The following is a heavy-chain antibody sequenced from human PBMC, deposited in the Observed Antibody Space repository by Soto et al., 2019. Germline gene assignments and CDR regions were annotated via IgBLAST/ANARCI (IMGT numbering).Heavy chain of an antibody. CDR3: ARDRGYSSGWDSFFGFAPDY. J-gene: IGHJ4*02. CDR2: IYSGGST. CDR1: GFTVSSNY. V-gene: IGHV3-66*01. D-gene: IGHD6-19*01. Sequence: GGSLRLSCAASGFTVSSNYMSWVRQAPGKGLEWVSVIYSGGSTYYADSVKGRFTISRDNSKNTLYLQMNSLRAEDTAVYYCARDRGYSSGWDSFFGFAPDYWGQGTLVTVSS.